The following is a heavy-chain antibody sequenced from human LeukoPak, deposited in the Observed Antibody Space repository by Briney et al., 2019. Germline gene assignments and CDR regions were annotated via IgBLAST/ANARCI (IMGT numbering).Heavy chain of an antibody. CDR3: ARDYSSGWYKGLFL. D-gene: IGHD6-19*01. CDR2: ISAYNGNT. J-gene: IGHJ4*02. Sequence: ASVKVSCKASGYTFTSYGISWVRQAPGQGLEWMGWISAYNGNTNYAQKLQGRVTMTTDTSTSTAYMELRSLRSDDTAVYYCARDYSSGWYKGLFLWGQGTLVTVSS. CDR1: GYTFTSYG. V-gene: IGHV1-18*01.